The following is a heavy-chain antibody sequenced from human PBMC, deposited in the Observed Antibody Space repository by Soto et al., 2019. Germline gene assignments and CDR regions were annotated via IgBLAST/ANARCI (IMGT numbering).Heavy chain of an antibody. J-gene: IGHJ4*02. CDR1: GFTFTSYG. D-gene: IGHD3-9*01. CDR3: ARDVGLDSDDFFAY. CDR2: IRGDGGQT. Sequence: GGSLRLSCTASGFTFTSYGMGWVRQTPGKGLQWVSTIRGDGGQTHYTDSVKGRFSISRDNSKNTVYLQMDSLGAEDTAMYFCARDVGLDSDDFFAYWGQGTQVTVSS. V-gene: IGHV3-23*01.